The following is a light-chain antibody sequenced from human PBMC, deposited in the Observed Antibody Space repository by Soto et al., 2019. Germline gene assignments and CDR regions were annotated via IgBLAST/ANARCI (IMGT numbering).Light chain of an antibody. CDR1: SSEVGDYKY. V-gene: IGLV2-14*01. CDR3: SSYTSSDTPYV. CDR2: VNS. J-gene: IGLJ1*01. Sequence: QSALTQPASVSGSTRQSITISCTGTSSEVGDYKYVSWYQQHPDKAPKLIIFVNSNRPSGISNRFSASKSGNTASLTISGLQAEDEADYYCSSYTSSDTPYVFGTGTKLTVL.